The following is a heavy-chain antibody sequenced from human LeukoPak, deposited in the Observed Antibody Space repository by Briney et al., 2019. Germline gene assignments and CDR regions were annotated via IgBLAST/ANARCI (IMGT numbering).Heavy chain of an antibody. J-gene: IGHJ6*02. CDR2: IYHSGST. CDR1: GGSISSSNW. V-gene: IGHV4-4*02. D-gene: IGHD3-9*01. Sequence: TSGTLSLTCAVSGGSISSSNWWSWVRQPPGKGLEWIGEIYHSGSTNYNPSLKSRVTISVDTSKNHLSLRLGSVTAADTAVYYCARSYYDTLTDSYPYYYGMDVWGQGTTVTVSS. CDR3: ARSYYDTLTDSYPYYYGMDV.